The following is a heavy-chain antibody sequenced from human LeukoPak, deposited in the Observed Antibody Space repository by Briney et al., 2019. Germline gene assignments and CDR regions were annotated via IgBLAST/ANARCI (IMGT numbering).Heavy chain of an antibody. CDR2: IYHSGIT. D-gene: IGHD4-11*01. Sequence: PSETLSLTCTVSGYSISNGYYWGWIRQPPGKGLEWIGSIYHSGITYYNPSLNSRVTISVDTSKNQFSLKLSSVTAADTAVYYCASSRSTVTTLYYYSMDVWGKGTTVTVSS. J-gene: IGHJ6*03. V-gene: IGHV4-38-2*02. CDR3: ASSRSTVTTLYYYSMDV. CDR1: GYSISNGYY.